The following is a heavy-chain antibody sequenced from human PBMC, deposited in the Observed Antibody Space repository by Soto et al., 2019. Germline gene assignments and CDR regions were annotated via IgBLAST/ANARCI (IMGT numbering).Heavy chain of an antibody. CDR3: AHPRGYGVFDAVDI. D-gene: IGHD4-17*01. J-gene: IGHJ3*02. V-gene: IGHV3-23*01. Sequence: GGSLRLSCAASGFIFSTYAMNWVRQAPGKGLEWVSAISSSSGSTYYAESVRGRFTISRDNSINTLYLQMSSLRTEDTAVYYCAHPRGYGVFDAVDIWGQGTMVTVS. CDR1: GFIFSTYA. CDR2: ISSSSGST.